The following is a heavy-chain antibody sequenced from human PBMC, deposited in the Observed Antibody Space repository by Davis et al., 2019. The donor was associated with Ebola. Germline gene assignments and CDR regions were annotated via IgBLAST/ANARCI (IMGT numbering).Heavy chain of an antibody. CDR3: ARETGLGY. Sequence: GESLKISCAASGFTFSSYWMSWVRQAPGKGLEWVANIKQDGSEKYYVDSVKGRFTISRDNAKNSLYLQMNSLRAEDTAMYYCARETGLGYWGQGTLVTVSS. D-gene: IGHD3/OR15-3a*01. V-gene: IGHV3-7*01. J-gene: IGHJ4*02. CDR2: IKQDGSEK. CDR1: GFTFSSYW.